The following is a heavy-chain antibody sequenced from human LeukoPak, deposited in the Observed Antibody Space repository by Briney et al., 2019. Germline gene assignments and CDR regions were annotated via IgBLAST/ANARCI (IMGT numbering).Heavy chain of an antibody. CDR1: GYKFSSYW. D-gene: IGHD1-26*01. CDR2: IYPGDSDT. Sequence: GESLKISCKGSGYKFSSYWGGWVRQMPGKGLEWMAIIYPGDSDTRISPSFQGQVTISADKSTSTVYLQWSSLKASDTAMYYCARPGGSYGSDFDFWGQGTLVTVSS. V-gene: IGHV5-51*01. J-gene: IGHJ4*02. CDR3: ARPGGSYGSDFDF.